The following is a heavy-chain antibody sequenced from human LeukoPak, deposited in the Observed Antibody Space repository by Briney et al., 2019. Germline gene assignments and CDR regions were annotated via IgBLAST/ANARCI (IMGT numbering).Heavy chain of an antibody. CDR2: IYTSGST. D-gene: IGHD2-2*02. CDR1: GDSISSGTYY. CDR3: ARQPIVVVPAAIDDYYYYYTDV. V-gene: IGHV4-61*02. J-gene: IGHJ6*03. Sequence: PSETLSLTCSVSGDSISSGTYYWSWIRQPAGKGPEWIGRIYTSGSTNYNPSLKSRVTISVDTSKNQFSLKLSSVTAADTAVYYCARQPIVVVPAAIDDYYYYYTDVWGKGTAVTVSS.